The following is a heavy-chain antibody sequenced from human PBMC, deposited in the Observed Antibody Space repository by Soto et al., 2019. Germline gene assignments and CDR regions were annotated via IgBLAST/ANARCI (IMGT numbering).Heavy chain of an antibody. CDR3: ARAVAGAFDI. CDR1: GFTFRTNW. CDR2: IKQGGSEK. Sequence: GESLKISCAASGFTFRTNWMSWVRQAPGKGLEWVANIKQGGSEKYYVDSVKGRFTISRDNAKNSLYLQMNSLRAEDTAVYYCARAVAGAFDIWGQGTMVTVSS. D-gene: IGHD2-15*01. J-gene: IGHJ3*02. V-gene: IGHV3-7*01.